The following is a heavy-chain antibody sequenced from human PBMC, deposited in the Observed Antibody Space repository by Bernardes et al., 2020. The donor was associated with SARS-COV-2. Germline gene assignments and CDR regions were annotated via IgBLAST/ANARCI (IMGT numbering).Heavy chain of an antibody. J-gene: IGHJ4*02. V-gene: IGHV3-64D*06. CDR2: ISGGGDTA. Sequence: GYLSLSCSASGFTFSRYVMYWLRPGPGKGLEFVSSISGGGDTAYYADSVKGRFTVSRDNSKNTLYLQMSSLRAADTAVYYCVKVIYKTVSITSASIFDCWGQGTLVTVSS. D-gene: IGHD1-20*01. CDR1: GFTFSRYV. CDR3: VKVIYKTVSITSASIFDC.